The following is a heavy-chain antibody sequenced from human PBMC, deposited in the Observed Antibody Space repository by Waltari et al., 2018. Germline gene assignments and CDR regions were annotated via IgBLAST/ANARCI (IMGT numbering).Heavy chain of an antibody. V-gene: IGHV1-69-2*01. CDR1: GFTFTDYY. Sequence: DVQLVQSGAEVKKPGATVKISCKISGFTFTDYYIHWVQQAPGKGLKWVGLFDPEDGETVYAGTFQGRVTITADTLTDTACMEVDTLGSEDTAVYYGATGREQLAHFDHWGQGTLVTVSS. J-gene: IGHJ4*02. CDR2: FDPEDGET. D-gene: IGHD6-6*01. CDR3: ATGREQLAHFDH.